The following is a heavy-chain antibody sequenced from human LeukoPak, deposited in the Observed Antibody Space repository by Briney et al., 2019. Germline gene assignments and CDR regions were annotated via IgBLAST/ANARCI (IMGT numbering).Heavy chain of an antibody. D-gene: IGHD2-15*01. CDR2: ISYDGSNK. Sequence: PGRSLRLSCAASGFTFSSYAMHWVRQAPGKGLEWVAVISYDGSNKYYADSVKGRFTISRDNSKNTLYLQMNSLRAEDTAVYYCARDVFACSGGSCYFYFDPWGQGTLVTVSS. V-gene: IGHV3-30*01. J-gene: IGHJ5*02. CDR3: ARDVFACSGGSCYFYFDP. CDR1: GFTFSSYA.